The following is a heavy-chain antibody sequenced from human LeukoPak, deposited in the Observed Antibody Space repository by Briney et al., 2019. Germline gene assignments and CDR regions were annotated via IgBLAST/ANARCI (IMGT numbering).Heavy chain of an antibody. CDR2: IYRSGRT. CDR3: ARDRGGGSSPIDY. D-gene: IGHD6-6*01. Sequence: SETLSLTCAVSGYSISSDYYWGRIRQPPGRGLEWIASIYRSGRTYYNPSLRSRVTISLDTSKNQFSLKVNSVTAADTAVYFCARDRGGGSSPIDYWGQGTLVTVSS. CDR1: GYSISSDYY. V-gene: IGHV4-38-2*02. J-gene: IGHJ4*02.